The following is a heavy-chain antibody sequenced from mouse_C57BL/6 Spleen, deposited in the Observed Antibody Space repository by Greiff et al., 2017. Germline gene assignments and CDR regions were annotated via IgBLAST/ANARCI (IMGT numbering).Heavy chain of an antibody. Sequence: QVQLKESGAELVRPGTSVKMSCKASGYTFTNYWIGWAKQRPGHGLEWIGDIYPGGGYTNYNEKFKGKATLTADKSSSTAYMQFSSLTSEDSAIYYCARRYGSSPYYLDYWGQGTTLTVSS. J-gene: IGHJ2*01. V-gene: IGHV1-63*01. CDR1: GYTFTNYW. D-gene: IGHD1-1*01. CDR2: IYPGGGYT. CDR3: ARRYGSSPYYLDY.